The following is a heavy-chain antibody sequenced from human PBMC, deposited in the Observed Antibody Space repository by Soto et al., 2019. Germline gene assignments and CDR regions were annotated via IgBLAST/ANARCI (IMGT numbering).Heavy chain of an antibody. J-gene: IGHJ5*02. CDR1: GYSFTSYW. CDR3: ARDGYLDYGGNSRWFDP. Sequence: GESMKISCKGSGYSFTSYWISWVRQMPGKGLEWMGRIDPSDSYTNYSPSFQGHVTVSADKSISTAYLQWSSLKASDTAMYYCARDGYLDYGGNSRWFDPWGQGTLVTVSS. V-gene: IGHV5-10-1*01. D-gene: IGHD4-17*01. CDR2: IDPSDSYT.